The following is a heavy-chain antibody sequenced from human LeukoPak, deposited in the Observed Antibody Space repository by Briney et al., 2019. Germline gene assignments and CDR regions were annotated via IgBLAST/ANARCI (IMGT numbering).Heavy chain of an antibody. V-gene: IGHV5-51*01. D-gene: IGHD6-13*01. Sequence: PGESLKISCQGSGYSFTSYWIGWVRQMPGKGLEWMGIIYPGDSDTRYSPSFQGQVTISADKSITTAYLQWSSLKASDTAIYYCARQLAAAGPSRAFDIWGQGTMVTVSS. J-gene: IGHJ3*02. CDR1: GYSFTSYW. CDR3: ARQLAAAGPSRAFDI. CDR2: IYPGDSDT.